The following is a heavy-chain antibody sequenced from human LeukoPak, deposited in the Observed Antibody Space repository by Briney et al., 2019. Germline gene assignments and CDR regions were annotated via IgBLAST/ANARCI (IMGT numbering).Heavy chain of an antibody. CDR3: ARHRYGLDV. CDR1: GASISSYY. CDR2: MSYSENT. J-gene: IGHJ6*02. Sequence: SETLSLTCTVSGASISSYYWSWIRQPPGKGLEWIGHMSYSENTNYNPSLKSRITLSVDTSKNQFSLKLSSVTAADTAVYYCARHRYGLDVWGQGTKVTVSS. V-gene: IGHV4-59*08.